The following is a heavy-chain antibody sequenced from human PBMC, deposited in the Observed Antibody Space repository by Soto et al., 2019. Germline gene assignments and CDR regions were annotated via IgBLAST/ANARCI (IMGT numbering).Heavy chain of an antibody. D-gene: IGHD6-19*01. J-gene: IGHJ4*02. Sequence: ETLSLTCPVSGASFPDGSLFWGCIRQSPGKGVEWIASTYIGGMTYYNPSLRSRVTISVDTSKNQFSLKLSSVTAADTAVYYCSRDGGAVAINYWGQGTLVTVSS. CDR1: GASFPDGSLF. CDR3: SRDGGAVAINY. V-gene: IGHV4-39*07. CDR2: TYIGGMT.